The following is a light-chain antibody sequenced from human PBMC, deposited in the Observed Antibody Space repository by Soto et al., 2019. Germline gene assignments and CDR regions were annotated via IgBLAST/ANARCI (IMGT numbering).Light chain of an antibody. V-gene: IGLV2-14*03. Sequence: ALTQPASVSGSPGQSITISCTGTSSDVGGYNYVSWYQQYPGKAPKLMIYDVSNRPSGVSNRFSGSKSGNTASLTISGLQAEDEADYYCSSFTSSITYVFGTGTKVTVL. CDR2: DVS. CDR3: SSFTSSITYV. CDR1: SSDVGGYNY. J-gene: IGLJ1*01.